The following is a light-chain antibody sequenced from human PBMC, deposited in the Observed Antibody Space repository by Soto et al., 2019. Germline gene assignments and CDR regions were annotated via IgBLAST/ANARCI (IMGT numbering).Light chain of an antibody. V-gene: IGLV2-14*03. Sequence: QSALTQPASVSGSPGQSITISCTGTSSDVGGYNYVSWYQQHPGKAPKLMIYDVSDRLSGVSNRFSGSKSGNTASLTISGLQAEDAADYYCSSYTTSSTVVFGGGTTLTVL. CDR1: SSDVGGYNY. CDR3: SSYTTSSTVV. J-gene: IGLJ2*01. CDR2: DVS.